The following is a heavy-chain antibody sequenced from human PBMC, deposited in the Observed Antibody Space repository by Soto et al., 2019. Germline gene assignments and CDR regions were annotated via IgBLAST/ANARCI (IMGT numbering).Heavy chain of an antibody. V-gene: IGHV4-59*12. D-gene: IGHD3-22*01. Sequence: PSETLSLTCTVSGGSIRSYYWSWIRQPPGKGLEWIGYIYHSGDTNYNPSLKSRVTISVDTSKNQFSLKLSSVTAADTAVYYCARDYYDISGYFGFDYWGQGTLVTVSS. CDR3: ARDYYDISGYFGFDY. J-gene: IGHJ4*02. CDR2: IYHSGDT. CDR1: GGSIRSYY.